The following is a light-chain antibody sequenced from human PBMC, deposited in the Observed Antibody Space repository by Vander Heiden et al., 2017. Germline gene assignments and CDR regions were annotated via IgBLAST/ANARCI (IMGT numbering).Light chain of an antibody. V-gene: IGKV3-20*01. Sequence: EIAIPQSRGTLALSPGERATLSCRASQSVSSSYLTWYQQKPGQAPRLLIYGASSRATAIPDSFSGSGSGTDFTLTISRLEPEDFAVYYCQHYGSSPLFTFGHGTKVDIK. CDR2: GAS. CDR1: QSVSSSY. CDR3: QHYGSSPLFT. J-gene: IGKJ3*01.